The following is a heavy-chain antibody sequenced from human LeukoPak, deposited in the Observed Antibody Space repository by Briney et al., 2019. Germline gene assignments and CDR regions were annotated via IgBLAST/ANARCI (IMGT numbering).Heavy chain of an antibody. CDR2: ISSGGNTV. CDR1: GFTLTSYN. D-gene: IGHD4-17*01. J-gene: IGHJ4*02. Sequence: GGSLRLSCAASGFTLTSYNMNWVRQAPGKGLEWVSYISSGGNTVYYADSVRGRFTISTDGGKNSLYLQMSSLRAEDTAVYYCARVSGVTIGFWGQGTLVTVSS. V-gene: IGHV3-48*04. CDR3: ARVSGVTIGF.